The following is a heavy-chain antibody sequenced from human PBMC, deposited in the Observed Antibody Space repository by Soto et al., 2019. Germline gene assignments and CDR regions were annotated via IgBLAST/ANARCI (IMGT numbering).Heavy chain of an antibody. Sequence: GASVKVSCKASGYTFTSYGISWVRQAPGQRLEWIGWIVVGSGNTNYAQKFQERVTITRDMSTSTAYMELSSLRSEDTAVYYCATIAAAGTDYWGQGTLVTVS. V-gene: IGHV1-58*02. CDR1: GYTFTSYG. J-gene: IGHJ4*02. CDR3: ATIAAAGTDY. D-gene: IGHD6-13*01. CDR2: IVVGSGNT.